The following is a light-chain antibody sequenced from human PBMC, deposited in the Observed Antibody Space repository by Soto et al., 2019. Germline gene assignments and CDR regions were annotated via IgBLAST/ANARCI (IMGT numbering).Light chain of an antibody. CDR1: QSMKRSY. J-gene: IGKJ2*01. CDR2: AAS. V-gene: IGKV3-20*01. CDR3: HQYDNSPQT. Sequence: EIVLMQSPGTLSLSPGERATLSCRASQSMKRSYLAWYQQKPGQAPRVLIYAASNRATGIPDRFSGSGSGTDFSLTISRLEPEDFAVYYCHQYDNSPQTFGQGTKVDI.